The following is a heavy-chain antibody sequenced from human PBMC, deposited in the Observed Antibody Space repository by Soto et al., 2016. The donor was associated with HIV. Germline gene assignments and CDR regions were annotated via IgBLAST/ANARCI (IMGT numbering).Heavy chain of an antibody. CDR3: ARVTMHLGFDY. Sequence: EVQLVESGGGLVKPGGSLRLSCAASGFTFSSYSMNWVRQAPGKGLEWVSSISSSSSYIYYADSVKGRFTISRDNAKNSLYLQMNSLRAEDTAVYYCARVTMHLGFDYVGPGNPGSTVSS. CDR1: GFTFSSYS. D-gene: IGHD1-1*01. J-gene: IGHJ4*02. V-gene: IGHV3-21*01. CDR2: ISSSSSYI.